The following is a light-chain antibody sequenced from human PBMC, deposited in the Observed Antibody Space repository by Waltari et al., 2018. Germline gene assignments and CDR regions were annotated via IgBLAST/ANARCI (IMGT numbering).Light chain of an antibody. CDR3: HQYVTAPWT. Sequence: DIVVTQSPDSLTVSLGERATINCKPSQTLLFDSNKKNYMAWYQQKPGLPPRLLVYWATTRQPGVPDRFSGSGSGTDFSLTIDNLQPEDVAVYYCHQYVTAPWTFGQGTRVEI. CDR2: WAT. V-gene: IGKV4-1*01. CDR1: QTLLFDSNKKNY. J-gene: IGKJ1*01.